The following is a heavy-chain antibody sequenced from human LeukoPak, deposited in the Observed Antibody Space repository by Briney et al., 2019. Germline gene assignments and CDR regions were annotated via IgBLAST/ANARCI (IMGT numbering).Heavy chain of an antibody. V-gene: IGHV3-23*01. J-gene: IGHJ4*02. D-gene: IGHD1-20*01. CDR1: GFTFSSYS. CDR2: ISGSGGST. Sequence: GGSLRLSCAASGFTFSSYSMNWVRQAPGKGLEWVSAISGSGGSTYYADSVKGRFTISRDNSKNTLYLQMNSLRAEDTAVYYCAKHLYNWNDEDYFDYWGQGTLVTVSS. CDR3: AKHLYNWNDEDYFDY.